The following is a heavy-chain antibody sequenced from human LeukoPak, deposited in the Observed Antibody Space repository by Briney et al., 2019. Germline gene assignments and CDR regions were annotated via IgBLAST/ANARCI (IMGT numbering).Heavy chain of an antibody. J-gene: IGHJ5*02. V-gene: IGHV1-69*05. Sequence: SVKVSCKASGGTFNSFAISWVRQAPGQGLEWMGGIIPIFGTANYAQKVQGRVTITTDESTTTAYMELSSLRSEDTAVYYCARARSPSSGYLLRDHNWFDPWGQGTLVTVSP. CDR3: ARARSPSSGYLLRDHNWFDP. D-gene: IGHD3-22*01. CDR1: GGTFNSFA. CDR2: IIPIFGTA.